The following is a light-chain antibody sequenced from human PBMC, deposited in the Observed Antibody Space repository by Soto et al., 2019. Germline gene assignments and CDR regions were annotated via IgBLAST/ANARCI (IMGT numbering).Light chain of an antibody. CDR1: SSNIGAGYD. CDR2: RNS. Sequence: QPVLTQPPSVSGAPGQRVTISCTGSSSNIGAGYDVHWYQQLPGTAPKLLIYRNSNRPSGVPDRFSGSKSGTSASLAITGLQAEDEADYYCQSYDSSLSGSLVFGGGTKLTVL. CDR3: QSYDSSLSGSLV. J-gene: IGLJ3*02. V-gene: IGLV1-40*01.